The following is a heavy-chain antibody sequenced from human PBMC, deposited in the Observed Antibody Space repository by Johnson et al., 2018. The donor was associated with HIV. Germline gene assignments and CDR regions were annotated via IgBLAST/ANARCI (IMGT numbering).Heavy chain of an antibody. Sequence: VQLVESGGGVVQPGRSLRASCAASGFGFSRYAMHWVRQAPGKGLEWVSGISWNTGSIGYADSVKGRFTISRDNAKNSLYLQMNSLRGEDTALYYCAKDMASDYAHAFDIWGQGTMVTVSS. J-gene: IGHJ3*02. CDR1: GFGFSRYA. D-gene: IGHD4-17*01. V-gene: IGHV3-9*01. CDR3: AKDMASDYAHAFDI. CDR2: ISWNTGSI.